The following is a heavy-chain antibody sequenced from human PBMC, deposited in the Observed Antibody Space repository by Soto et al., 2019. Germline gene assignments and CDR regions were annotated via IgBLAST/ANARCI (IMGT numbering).Heavy chain of an antibody. CDR1: GFTFSTYS. J-gene: IGHJ6*02. CDR3: AKYGGVAARPTYYYGMDA. CDR2: ITGSGNS. V-gene: IGHV3-23*01. D-gene: IGHD6-6*01. Sequence: GGSLRLSCAASGFTFSTYSMGWVRQAPGKGLEWVSHITGSGNSHYADSVKGRFTISRDNSKNTLYLQVNSLGPEDTAVYYCAKYGGVAARPTYYYGMDAWGQGTTVTVSS.